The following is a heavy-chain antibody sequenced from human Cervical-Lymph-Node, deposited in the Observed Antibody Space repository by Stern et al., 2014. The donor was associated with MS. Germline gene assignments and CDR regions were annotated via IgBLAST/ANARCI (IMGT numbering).Heavy chain of an antibody. CDR3: TRPLVQGNWFDP. CDR1: GLTFSASA. J-gene: IGHJ5*02. Sequence: EVQLVESGGGLVQPGGSLKLSCAASGLTFSASAMHWVRQASGQGLEWVGRIRSKANSYATTYAASVEGRFTISRDDSKNTAYLQMNSLKTEDTAVYYCTRPLVQGNWFDPWGQGTLVTVSS. V-gene: IGHV3-73*01. CDR2: IRSKANSYAT.